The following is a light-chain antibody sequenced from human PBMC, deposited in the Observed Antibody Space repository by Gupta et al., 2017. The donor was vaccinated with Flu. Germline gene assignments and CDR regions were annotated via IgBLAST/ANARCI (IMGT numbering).Light chain of an antibody. Sequence: SPANMSLSPGERPTPSCWASQSVSTYFGWYQEKADLAPRLIIYDVSNSVTDDPDRFSGSGSVXDFSLTXSRRVTEDFAIYYWQLRVGRCTFGXGTKVEIK. J-gene: IGKJ4*01. CDR1: QSVSTY. V-gene: IGKV3-11*01. CDR3: QLRVGRCT. CDR2: DVS.